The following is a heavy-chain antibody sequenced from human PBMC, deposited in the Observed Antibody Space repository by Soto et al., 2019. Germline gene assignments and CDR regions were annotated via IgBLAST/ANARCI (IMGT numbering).Heavy chain of an antibody. D-gene: IGHD3-10*01. J-gene: IGHJ5*02. CDR2: IYYSGST. CDR1: GGSISSYY. V-gene: IGHV4-59*01. Sequence: LSLPCTVSGGSISSYYWSWIRQPPGKGLEWIGYIYYSGSTNYNPSLKSRVTISVDTSRNQFSLKLSSVTAADTAVYYCARDGVYYGSGSLASGFDPWGQGTLVTVSS. CDR3: ARDGVYYGSGSLASGFDP.